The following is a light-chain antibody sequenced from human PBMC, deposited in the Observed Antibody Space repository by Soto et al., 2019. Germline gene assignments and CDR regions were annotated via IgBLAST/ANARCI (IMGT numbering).Light chain of an antibody. J-gene: IGKJ5*01. V-gene: IGKV3-15*01. CDR1: QSVSIN. CDR2: DTY. CDR3: QQYNNWPPIT. Sequence: LMTQCPANLSVSPGERATLPWRGSQSVSINLAWYQQRPGQAPRLLIYDTYTRATGIPARFSGSGSGTEFTLTISSLQSEDFAVYYCQQYNNWPPITCGQGTRLEIK.